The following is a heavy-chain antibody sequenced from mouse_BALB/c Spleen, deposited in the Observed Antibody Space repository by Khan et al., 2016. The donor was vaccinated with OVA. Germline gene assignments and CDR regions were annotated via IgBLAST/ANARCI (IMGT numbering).Heavy chain of an antibody. CDR3: ARENYYGRTYYAMDY. CDR1: GYTFTSYW. CDR2: IGPGSSNT. D-gene: IGHD1-1*01. V-gene: IGHV1S41*01. Sequence: DLVKPGTSVKLSCKASGYTFTSYWINWIKQRPGQGLEWIGRIGPGSSNTYYNEMFKGKAALTVDTSSPTAYIQFSILSSEDSAVYFCARENYYGRTYYAMDYWGQGTSVTVSS. J-gene: IGHJ4*01.